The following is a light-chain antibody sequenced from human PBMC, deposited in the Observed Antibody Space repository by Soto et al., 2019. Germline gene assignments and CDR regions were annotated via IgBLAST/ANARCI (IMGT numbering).Light chain of an antibody. CDR1: SSDVGAYNY. V-gene: IGLV2-8*01. J-gene: IGLJ2*01. Sequence: QSALTQPPSASGSPGQSVTISCTGASSDVGAYNYVSWYQQHPGKAPKLVIYEVNKRPSGVPDRFSGSKSGTTASLTISGLQAEDEADYYCSSYTSSSPVVFGGGTKLTVL. CDR2: EVN. CDR3: SSYTSSSPVV.